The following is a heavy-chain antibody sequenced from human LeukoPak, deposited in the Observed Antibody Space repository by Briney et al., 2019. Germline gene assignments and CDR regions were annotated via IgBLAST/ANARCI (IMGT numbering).Heavy chain of an antibody. CDR2: IYYSGST. CDR3: ASVKIRAAFDI. CDR1: GGSISSYY. V-gene: IGHV4-59*08. J-gene: IGHJ3*02. Sequence: TSETLSLTCTVSGGSISSYYWSWIRQPPGKGLEWIGYIYYSGSTNYNPSLKRRVTISGDKSKNQFSLKMSSVTAADTAVYYCASVKIRAAFDIWGQGTMVTVSS.